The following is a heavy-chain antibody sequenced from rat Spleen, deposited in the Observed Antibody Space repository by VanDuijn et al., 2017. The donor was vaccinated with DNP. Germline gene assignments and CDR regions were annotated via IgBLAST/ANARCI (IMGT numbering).Heavy chain of an antibody. D-gene: IGHD1-9*01. CDR2: ISYSGTT. CDR1: GYSITSNY. Sequence: EVQLQESGPGLVKPSQSLSLTCSVTGYSITSNYWAWIRKFPGNKMEWMGYISYSGTTRYNPPLKSRISITRDTSKNHFILQLNSVTPEDTATYFCARWNVFGYNGFDHWGQGVMVTVSS. V-gene: IGHV3-1*01. J-gene: IGHJ2*01. CDR3: ARWNVFGYNGFDH.